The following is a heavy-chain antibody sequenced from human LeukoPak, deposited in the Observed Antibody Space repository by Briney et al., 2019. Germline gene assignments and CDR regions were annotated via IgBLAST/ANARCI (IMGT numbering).Heavy chain of an antibody. D-gene: IGHD5-24*01. CDR1: GFTVSSNY. CDR3: ARGAGYNYPYYFDY. CDR2: IYGGGNI. Sequence: SGGSLRLSCAASGFTVSSNYMNWVRQAPGKGLEWVSVIYGGGNIYYADSVKGRFTISRDKSKNTLYLQMNSLRAEDTAVYYCARGAGYNYPYYFDYWAREPWSPSPQ. V-gene: IGHV3-53*01. J-gene: IGHJ4*02.